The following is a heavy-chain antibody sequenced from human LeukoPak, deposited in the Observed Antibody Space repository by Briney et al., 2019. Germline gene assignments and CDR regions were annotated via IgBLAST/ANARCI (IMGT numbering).Heavy chain of an antibody. J-gene: IGHJ4*02. CDR1: GGSISSYY. CDR3: ARHQGGSSWYYFDY. D-gene: IGHD6-13*01. V-gene: IGHV4-59*08. CDR2: IYYSGST. Sequence: PSETLSLTCTVFGGSISSYYWSWIRQPPGKGLEWIGYIYYSGSTNYNPSLKSRVTISVDTSKNQFSLKLSSVTAADTAVYYCARHQGGSSWYYFDYWGQGTLVTVSS.